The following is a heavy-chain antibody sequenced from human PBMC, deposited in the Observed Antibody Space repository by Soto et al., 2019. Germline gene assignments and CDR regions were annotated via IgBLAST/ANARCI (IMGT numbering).Heavy chain of an antibody. J-gene: IGHJ6*02. CDR2: IGTAGDT. CDR3: ARDRGGYSYGLANV. V-gene: IGHV3-13*01. CDR1: GFTFSSYD. Sequence: GGSLRLSCAASGFTFSSYDMHWVRQATGKGLEWVSAIGTAGDTYYPGSVKGRFTISRENAKNSLYLQMNSLRAGDTAVYYCARDRGGYSYGLANVWGQGNTVTVSS. D-gene: IGHD5-18*01.